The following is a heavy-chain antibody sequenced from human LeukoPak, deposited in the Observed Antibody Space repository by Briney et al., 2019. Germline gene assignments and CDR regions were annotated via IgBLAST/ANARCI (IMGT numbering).Heavy chain of an antibody. V-gene: IGHV4-31*03. D-gene: IGHD3-3*01. CDR1: GGSISSGGYY. Sequence: SETLSLTCTVSGGSISSGGYYWSWIRQHPGKGLEWIGYIYYSGSTYYNPSLKSRVTISVDTSKNQFSLKLSSVTAADTAVYYCARGQKERYDFWSGYDNSNWFDPWGQGTLVTVSS. J-gene: IGHJ5*02. CDR3: ARGQKERYDFWSGYDNSNWFDP. CDR2: IYYSGST.